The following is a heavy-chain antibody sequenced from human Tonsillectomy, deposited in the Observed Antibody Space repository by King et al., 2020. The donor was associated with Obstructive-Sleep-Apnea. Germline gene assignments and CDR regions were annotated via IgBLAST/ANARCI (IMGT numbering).Heavy chain of an antibody. CDR1: GGSISSSDYY. J-gene: IGHJ1*01. CDR2: IYYSGST. V-gene: IGHV4-39*07. CDR3: ASPTAREIYFQY. Sequence: QLQESGPGLVKPSETLSLTCTVSGGSISSSDYYWGWIRQPPGKGLEWIGSIYYSGSTYYNPSLKSRVTISVETSRNQFSLKLSSVTAADTAEYYCASPTAREIYFQYWGQGTLVTVSS.